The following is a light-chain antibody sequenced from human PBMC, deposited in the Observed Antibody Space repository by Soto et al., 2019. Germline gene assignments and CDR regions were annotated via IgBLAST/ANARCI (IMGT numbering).Light chain of an antibody. CDR2: LGS. V-gene: IGKV2-28*01. J-gene: IGKJ4*01. CDR1: QSLLHSNGYNY. CDR3: MQALQTPLT. Sequence: DIVMTQSPLSLPVTPGEPASISCRSSQSLLHSNGYNYLDWYLQKPGQSPQLLIYLGSNRASGGPDRFSGSGSGTDFTLKISRVEAEDVGVYYCMQALQTPLTFGGGTKVAIK.